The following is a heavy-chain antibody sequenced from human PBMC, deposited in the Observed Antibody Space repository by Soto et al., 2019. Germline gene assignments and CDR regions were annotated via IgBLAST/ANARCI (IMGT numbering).Heavy chain of an antibody. CDR3: ARGALAYCGGDCYRAPMFDP. Sequence: ASVKVSCRASGGTFSSYAISWVRQAPGRGLEWMGGIIPIFGTANYAQKFQGRLTITAHESTSTPYMEPSSLRSEDTAVYYCARGALAYCGGDCYRAPMFDPCGQGTLVTVSS. V-gene: IGHV1-69*13. CDR2: IIPIFGTA. D-gene: IGHD2-21*02. CDR1: GGTFSSYA. J-gene: IGHJ5*02.